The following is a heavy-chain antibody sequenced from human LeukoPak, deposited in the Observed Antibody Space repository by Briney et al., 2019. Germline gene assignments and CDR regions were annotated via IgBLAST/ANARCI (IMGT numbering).Heavy chain of an antibody. CDR2: ISSSSSHI. D-gene: IGHD6-13*01. CDR3: AREHSSSYFFDY. V-gene: IGHV3-21*01. J-gene: IGHJ4*02. CDR1: GFTFSSYS. Sequence: PGGSLRLSCAASGFTFSSYSMNWVRQAPGKGLEWVSFISSSSSHIYYADSVKGRFTISRDNAKNSLYLQMNSLRAEDTAVYYCAREHSSSYFFDYWGQGTLVTVSS.